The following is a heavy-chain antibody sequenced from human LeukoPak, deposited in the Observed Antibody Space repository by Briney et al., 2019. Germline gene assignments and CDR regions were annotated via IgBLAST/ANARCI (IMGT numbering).Heavy chain of an antibody. Sequence: GGSLRLSCAASGFTFSSYAMSWVRQAPGKGLEWVSAISGSGGSTYYADSVKGRFTISRDNSKNTLYLQMNSLRAEDTAVYYCAKDGSSGWFLYYYGMDVWGQGTTVTVSS. J-gene: IGHJ6*02. CDR1: GFTFSSYA. CDR2: ISGSGGST. CDR3: AKDGSSGWFLYYYGMDV. D-gene: IGHD6-19*01. V-gene: IGHV3-23*01.